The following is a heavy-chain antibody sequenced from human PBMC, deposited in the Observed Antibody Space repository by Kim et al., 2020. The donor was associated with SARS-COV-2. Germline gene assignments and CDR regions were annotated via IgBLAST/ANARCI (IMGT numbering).Heavy chain of an antibody. Sequence: QKFQGRVTITRDTSASTDYMELSSLRSEDTAVYYCARDWIAAAGRLFDYWGQGTLVTVSS. V-gene: IGHV1-3*01. CDR3: ARDWIAAAGRLFDY. D-gene: IGHD6-13*01. J-gene: IGHJ4*02.